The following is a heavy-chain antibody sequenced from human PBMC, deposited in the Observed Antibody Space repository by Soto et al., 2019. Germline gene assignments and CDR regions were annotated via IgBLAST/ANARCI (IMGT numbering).Heavy chain of an antibody. V-gene: IGHV3-30*18. D-gene: IGHD1-20*01. CDR2: ISYDGSLK. CDR3: AKALSISGTTDYYYGMDV. J-gene: IGHJ6*02. Sequence: PVGSLRLSCVASGFTFSNYAMDWVRQAPGKGLEWVAVISYDGSLKKYADPVKGRFTISRDNSKNTLYLQMNSLRGEDTAVYHCAKALSISGTTDYYYGMDVWGQGTTVTVSS. CDR1: GFTFSNYA.